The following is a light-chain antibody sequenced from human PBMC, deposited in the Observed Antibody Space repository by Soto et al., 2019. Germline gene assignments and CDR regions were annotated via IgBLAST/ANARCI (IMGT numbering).Light chain of an antibody. CDR3: VSPAGTTSWT. CDR1: SSDVGGYNY. Sequence: QSALTQPASVSGSPGQSITISCTGTSSDVGGYNYVSWYQHHPDKAPRLIIYEVMKRPSGVPNRFSGSKSGNTASLTVSGLQAEDEAHYYCVSPAGTTSWTFGGGTKLTVL. J-gene: IGLJ2*01. CDR2: EVM. V-gene: IGLV2-8*01.